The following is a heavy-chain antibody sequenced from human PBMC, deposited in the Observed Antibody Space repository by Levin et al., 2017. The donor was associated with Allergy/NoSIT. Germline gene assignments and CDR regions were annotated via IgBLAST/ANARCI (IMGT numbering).Heavy chain of an antibody. J-gene: IGHJ6*03. D-gene: IGHD3-10*01. CDR3: ARAVRRSGLLWFTQPSTGDMDV. V-gene: IGHV1-69*01. CDR2: IIPIFGTA. CDR1: GGTFSSYA. Sequence: KISCKASGGTFSSYAISWVRQAPGQGLEWMGGIIPIFGTANYAQKFQGRVTITADESTSTAYMELSSLRSEDTAVYYCARAVRRSGLLWFTQPSTGDMDVWGKGTTVTVSS.